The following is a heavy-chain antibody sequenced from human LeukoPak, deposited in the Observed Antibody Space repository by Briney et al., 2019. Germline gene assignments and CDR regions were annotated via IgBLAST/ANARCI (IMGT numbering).Heavy chain of an antibody. CDR3: ARVGCSGGSCYSDWFDP. CDR1: GGTFSSYA. V-gene: IGHV1-69*13. Sequence: SVKVSCKASGGTFSSYAISWVRQAPGQGLEWMGGIIPIFGTANYAQKFQGRVTITADESTSTAYMELSSLRSEDTAVYYCARVGCSGGSCYSDWFDPWGQGTLVTVSS. D-gene: IGHD2-15*01. CDR2: IIPIFGTA. J-gene: IGHJ5*02.